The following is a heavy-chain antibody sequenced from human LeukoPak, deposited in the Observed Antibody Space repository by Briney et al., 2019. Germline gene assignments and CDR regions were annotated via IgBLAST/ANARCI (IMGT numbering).Heavy chain of an antibody. D-gene: IGHD6-13*01. V-gene: IGHV4-34*01. J-gene: IGHJ4*02. Sequence: TETLSLTCAVYGGSFSGYYWSWIRQPPGKVLEWIGEINHSGSTNYNPSLKSRVTISVDTSKNQFSLKLTSVTAADTAVYYCASPGSSWYALTYWGQGTLVTVSS. CDR1: GGSFSGYY. CDR3: ASPGSSWYALTY. CDR2: INHSGST.